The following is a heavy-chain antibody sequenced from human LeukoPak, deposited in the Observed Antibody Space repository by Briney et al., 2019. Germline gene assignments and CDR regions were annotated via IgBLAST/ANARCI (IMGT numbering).Heavy chain of an antibody. CDR2: IWYDGSNK. J-gene: IGHJ5*02. CDR3: AKDGCSSTSRGLCSFDP. CDR1: GFIFSSYG. Sequence: GGSLRLSCAASGFIFSSYGMHWVRQAPGKGLEWVAVIWYDGSNKYYADSVKGRFTISRGNSKNTLYLQMNSLRAEDTAVYYCAKDGCSSTSRGLCSFDPWGQGTLVTVSS. D-gene: IGHD2-2*01. V-gene: IGHV3-33*06.